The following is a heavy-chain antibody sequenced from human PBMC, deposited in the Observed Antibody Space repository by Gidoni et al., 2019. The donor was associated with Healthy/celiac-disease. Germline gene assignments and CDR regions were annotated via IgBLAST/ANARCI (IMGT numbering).Heavy chain of an antibody. D-gene: IGHD3-3*01. J-gene: IGHJ5*02. CDR2: INHRGST. Sequence: QVQLQQWGAGLLKPSETLSLTCAVYGGSFSGYYWSWIRQPPGKGLEWFGEINHRGSTNYNPSLKSLVTISVDTSKNQCSLKLSSVTAADTAVYYCARGVGWLLRGFDPWGQGTLVTVSS. CDR3: ARGVGWLLRGFDP. V-gene: IGHV4-34*01. CDR1: GGSFSGYY.